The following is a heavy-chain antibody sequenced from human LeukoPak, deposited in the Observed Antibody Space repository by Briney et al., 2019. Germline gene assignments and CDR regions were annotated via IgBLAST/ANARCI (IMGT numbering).Heavy chain of an antibody. CDR1: GFTFDDYG. J-gene: IGHJ4*02. CDR2: INWNGGST. CDR3: ARDWFTRLGELSPDRAFDY. D-gene: IGHD3-16*02. V-gene: IGHV3-20*04. Sequence: PGGSLRLSCAASGFTFDDYGRSWVRQVPGKGLEWVSGINWNGGSTVYVDSVKGRFTISRDNAKNSLYLKMNSLRAEDTALYYCARDWFTRLGELSPDRAFDYWGQGTLVTVSS.